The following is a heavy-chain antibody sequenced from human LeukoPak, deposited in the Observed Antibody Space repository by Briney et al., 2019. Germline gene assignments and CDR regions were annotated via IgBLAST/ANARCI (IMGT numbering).Heavy chain of an antibody. CDR1: GFTFSSYG. CDR2: ISSSGSTI. V-gene: IGHV3-48*04. D-gene: IGHD6-19*01. CDR3: ARVGQWLVLGWFDP. Sequence: GGSLRLSCVASGFTFSSYGMHWVRQAPGKGLEWVSYISSSGSTIYYADSVKGRFTISRDNAKNSLYLQMNSLRAEDTAVYYCARVGQWLVLGWFDPWDQGTLVTVSS. J-gene: IGHJ5*02.